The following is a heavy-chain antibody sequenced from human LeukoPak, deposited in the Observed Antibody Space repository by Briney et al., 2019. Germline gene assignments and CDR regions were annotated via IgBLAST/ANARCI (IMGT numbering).Heavy chain of an antibody. V-gene: IGHV4-34*01. CDR3: ARGGGYCSGGSCYLDY. Sequence: GSLRLSCAASGFTFSSYEMNWVRQAPGKGLEWIGEINHSGSTNYNPSLKSRVTISVDTSKNQFSLKLSSVTAADTAVYYCARGGGYCSGGSCYLDYWGQGTLVTVSS. D-gene: IGHD2-15*01. CDR1: GFTFSSYE. CDR2: INHSGST. J-gene: IGHJ4*02.